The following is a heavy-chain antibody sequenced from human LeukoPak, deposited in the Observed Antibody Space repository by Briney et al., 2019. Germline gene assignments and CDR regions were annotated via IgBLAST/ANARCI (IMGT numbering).Heavy chain of an antibody. CDR3: ANMLGVGFRSSDYFDY. D-gene: IGHD6-13*01. CDR2: ISYDGSNK. J-gene: IGHJ4*02. V-gene: IGHV3-30*04. Sequence: GGSLRLSCAASGFTFSSYAMHWVRQAPGKGLEWVAVISYDGSNKYYADSVKGRFTISRDNSKNTLYLQMNSLRAEDTAVYYCANMLGVGFRSSDYFDYWGQGTLVTVSS. CDR1: GFTFSSYA.